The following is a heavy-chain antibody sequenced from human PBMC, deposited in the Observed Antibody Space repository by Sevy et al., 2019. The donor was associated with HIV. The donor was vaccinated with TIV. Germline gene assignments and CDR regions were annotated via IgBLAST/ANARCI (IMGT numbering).Heavy chain of an antibody. J-gene: IGHJ1*01. CDR3: AKPASLNLWFAY. Sequence: GGSLRLSCVASGFNFTASAMSWVRPSPGKGLEWVSTVGRSGSSSHYAHSVKGRFTISRDNSKRTLYLQMNSLTADDTAVYCCAKPASLNLWFAYWGQGILVTVSS. CDR2: VGRSGSSS. V-gene: IGHV3-23*01. D-gene: IGHD3-10*01. CDR1: GFNFTASA.